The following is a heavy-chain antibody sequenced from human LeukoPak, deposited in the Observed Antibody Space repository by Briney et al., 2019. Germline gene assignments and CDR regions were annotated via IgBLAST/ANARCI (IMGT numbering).Heavy chain of an antibody. CDR1: GFTFSTYW. D-gene: IGHD6-13*01. J-gene: IGHJ6*03. CDR3: AKVGVYSSSWGSNYYYYMDV. CDR2: INMDGTTI. Sequence: GGSLRLSCAASGFTFSTYWMHWVRQSPGKGLVWVSRINMDGTTISYAGSVEGRFTISRDNSKNTLYLQMNSLRAEDTAVYYCAKVGVYSSSWGSNYYYYMDVWGKGTTVTVSS. V-gene: IGHV3-74*01.